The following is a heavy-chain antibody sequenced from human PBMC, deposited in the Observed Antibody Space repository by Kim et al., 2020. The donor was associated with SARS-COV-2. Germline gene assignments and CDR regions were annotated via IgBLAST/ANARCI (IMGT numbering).Heavy chain of an antibody. CDR3: ARDRTGGYSSGPYTNCFDP. Sequence: GGSLRLSCVSSGFTFGSYEMNWVRQAPGKGLEWVSYISSSGSTIYYADSVKGRFTISRDNAKNSLYLQMNSLRAEDTAIYYCARDRTGGYSSGPYTNCFDPWGQGTLVTVSS. J-gene: IGHJ5*02. V-gene: IGHV3-48*03. CDR2: ISSSGSTI. CDR1: GFTFGSYE. D-gene: IGHD6-19*01.